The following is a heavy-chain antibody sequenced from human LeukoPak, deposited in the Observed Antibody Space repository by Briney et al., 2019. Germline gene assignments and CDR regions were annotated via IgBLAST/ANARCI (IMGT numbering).Heavy chain of an antibody. D-gene: IGHD2-2*01. CDR3: ARRQGCSNTNCPPDY. V-gene: IGHV5-51*01. CDR2: TYPGDSDT. J-gene: IGHJ4*02. Sequence: GESLKISCRGSGYRFTTYWIGWVRQMPGKGLEWMGITYPGDSDTRYSPSFQGKVTMSADKSNNTAYLQWSSLKASDSAMYYCARRQGCSNTNCPPDYWGQGTLVTVSP. CDR1: GYRFTTYW.